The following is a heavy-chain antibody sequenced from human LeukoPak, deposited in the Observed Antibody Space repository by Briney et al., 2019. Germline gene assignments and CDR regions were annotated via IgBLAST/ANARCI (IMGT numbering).Heavy chain of an antibody. Sequence: ASVKVSCKASGYTFTTYAMNWVRQAPGQGLEWMGWINTNTGNPTYAQGFTGRFVFSLDTSVSTAYLQISSLKAEDTAVYYCARLDGYYFDWSNDYFDYWGQGTLVTVSS. D-gene: IGHD3-9*01. J-gene: IGHJ4*02. CDR1: GYTFTTYA. CDR3: ARLDGYYFDWSNDYFDY. V-gene: IGHV7-4-1*02. CDR2: INTNTGNP.